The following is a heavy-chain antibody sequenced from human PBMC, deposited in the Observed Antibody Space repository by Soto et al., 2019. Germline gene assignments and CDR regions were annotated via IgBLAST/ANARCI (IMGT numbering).Heavy chain of an antibody. CDR1: GFSFSSYV. CDR3: ARDLLGYCSGGSCYSGYAFDI. CDR2: ISYDGSNK. D-gene: IGHD2-15*01. J-gene: IGHJ3*02. V-gene: IGHV3-30-3*01. Sequence: GGSLRLSCAASGFSFSSYVMYWVRQAPGKGLEWVAFISYDGSNKYYVDSVKGRFTISRDNSKNTLYLQINSLRAEDTAVYYCARDLLGYCSGGSCYSGYAFDIWGQGTMVTVSS.